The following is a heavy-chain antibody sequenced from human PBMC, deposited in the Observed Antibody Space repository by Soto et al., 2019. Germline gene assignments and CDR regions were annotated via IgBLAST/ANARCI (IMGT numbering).Heavy chain of an antibody. CDR1: GGSISSGGYY. Sequence: QVQLQESGPGLVKPSQTLSLTCTVSGGSISSGGYYWSWIRQHPGKGLEWFGYIYYSGSTYYNPSLKRRVNISVDTSKNQFSLKLSSVTAADTAVYYCARGRSSTSPYPIGYWGQGTLVTVSS. V-gene: IGHV4-31*03. J-gene: IGHJ4*02. CDR3: ARGRSSTSPYPIGY. D-gene: IGHD2-2*01. CDR2: IYYSGST.